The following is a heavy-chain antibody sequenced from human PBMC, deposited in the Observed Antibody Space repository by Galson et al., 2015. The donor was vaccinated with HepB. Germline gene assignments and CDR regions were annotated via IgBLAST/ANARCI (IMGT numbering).Heavy chain of an antibody. CDR2: INTSNGKA. CDR3: ARVLGDGGGYGSGSFTTWGY. Sequence: SVKVSGKAAGYTFIDFGISWVRQAPGQGPEWMGWINTSNGKANYAQKLQDRVTMTTDTSTRTAYMDLRSLRSDDTAVYYCARVLGDGGGYGSGSFTTWGYWGQGTLVTVSS. J-gene: IGHJ4*02. V-gene: IGHV1-18*01. CDR1: GYTFIDFG. D-gene: IGHD3-10*01.